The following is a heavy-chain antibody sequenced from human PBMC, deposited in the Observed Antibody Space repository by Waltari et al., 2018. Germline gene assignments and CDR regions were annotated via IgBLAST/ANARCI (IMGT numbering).Heavy chain of an antibody. V-gene: IGHV4-38-2*01. D-gene: IGHD3-10*01. Sequence: QVQLQESGPGLVKPSETLSLTCAVSGYSISSGYYWCWLRQPPGKGLEWIGSIYHSGSTYYNPSLKSRVTISVDTSKNQFSLKLSSVTAADPAVYYCARGGGSGSWNYGMDVWGQGTTVTVSS. CDR1: GYSISSGYY. CDR2: IYHSGST. CDR3: ARGGGSGSWNYGMDV. J-gene: IGHJ6*02.